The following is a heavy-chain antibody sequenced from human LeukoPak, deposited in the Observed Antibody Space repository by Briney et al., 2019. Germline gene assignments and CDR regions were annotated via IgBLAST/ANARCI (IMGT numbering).Heavy chain of an antibody. CDR1: GFTFSSYE. V-gene: IGHV3-48*03. J-gene: IGHJ6*04. Sequence: GGSLRLSCAASGFTFSSYEMNWVRQAPGKGLEWVSYISSSGSTIYYADSVKGRFTISIDNAKNSLYLQMNSLRAEDTAVYYCARDRSLWFGVDYHYYGMDVWGKGTTVTVSS. D-gene: IGHD3-10*01. CDR2: ISSSGSTI. CDR3: ARDRSLWFGVDYHYYGMDV.